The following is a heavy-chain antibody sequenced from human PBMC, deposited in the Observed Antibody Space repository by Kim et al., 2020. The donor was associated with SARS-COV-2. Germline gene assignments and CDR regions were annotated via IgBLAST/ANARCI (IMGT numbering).Heavy chain of an antibody. D-gene: IGHD5-18*01. J-gene: IGHJ6*02. Sequence: GGSLRLSCAASGFTFSSYGMHWVRQAPGKGLEWVAVISYDGSNKYYADSVKGRFTISRDNSKNTLYLQMNSLRAEDTAVYYCAKAETGYSYGFAYYYYYGMGVWGQGTTVTVSS. CDR1: GFTFSSYG. CDR3: AKAETGYSYGFAYYYYYGMGV. CDR2: ISYDGSNK. V-gene: IGHV3-30*18.